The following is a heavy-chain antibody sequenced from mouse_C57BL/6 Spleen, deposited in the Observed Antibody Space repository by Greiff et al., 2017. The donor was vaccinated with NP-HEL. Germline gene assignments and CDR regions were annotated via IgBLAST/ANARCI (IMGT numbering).Heavy chain of an antibody. D-gene: IGHD1-1*01. CDR3: ARGDRRSYWYFDV. CDR1: GFTFSDYY. V-gene: IGHV5-16*01. J-gene: IGHJ1*03. CDR2: INYDGSST. Sequence: EVMLVESEGGLVQPGSSMKLSCTASGFTFSDYYMAWVRQVPEKGLEWVANINYDGSSTYYLDSLKSRFIISRDNAKNILYLQMSSLKSEDTATYYCARGDRRSYWYFDVWGTGTTVTVSS.